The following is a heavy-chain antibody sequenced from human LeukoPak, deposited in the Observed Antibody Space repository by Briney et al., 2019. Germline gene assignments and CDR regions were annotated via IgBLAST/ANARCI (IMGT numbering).Heavy chain of an antibody. D-gene: IGHD5-18*01. Sequence: GASVKVSCKASGGTFSSYTISWVRQAPGQGGEWMGRIIPILGIANYAQKFQGRVTITADKSTSTAYMELSSLRSEDTAVYYCARTADTAMTAPPYYMDVWGKGTTVTVSS. J-gene: IGHJ6*03. CDR1: GGTFSSYT. V-gene: IGHV1-69*02. CDR3: ARTADTAMTAPPYYMDV. CDR2: IIPILGIA.